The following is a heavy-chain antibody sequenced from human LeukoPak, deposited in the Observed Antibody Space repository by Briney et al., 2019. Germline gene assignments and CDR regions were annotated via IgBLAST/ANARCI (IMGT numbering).Heavy chain of an antibody. J-gene: IGHJ4*02. Sequence: GGSLRLSCAASGFSVSNTYMSWVRQAPGKGLGWVSIIYSGGNTYYADSVKGRFTISRDNSKNTLYLQMNRLRPEDTAVYYCARGTVTAPDYWGQGTLVTVSS. CDR2: IYSGGNT. CDR1: GFSVSNTY. D-gene: IGHD2-21*02. CDR3: ARGTVTAPDY. V-gene: IGHV3-53*01.